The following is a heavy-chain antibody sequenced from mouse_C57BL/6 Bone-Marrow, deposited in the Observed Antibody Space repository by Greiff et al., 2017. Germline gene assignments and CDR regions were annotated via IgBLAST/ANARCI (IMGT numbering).Heavy chain of an antibody. CDR3: AREAYYSNYYFDY. Sequence: QVHLKQSGAELVKPGASVKLSCKASGYTFTSYWMHWVKQRPGQGLEWIGMIHPNSGSTNYNEKFKSKATLTVDKSSSTAYMQLSSLTSEDSAVYYCAREAYYSNYYFDYWGQGTTLTVSS. CDR2: IHPNSGST. CDR1: GYTFTSYW. D-gene: IGHD2-5*01. J-gene: IGHJ2*01. V-gene: IGHV1-64*01.